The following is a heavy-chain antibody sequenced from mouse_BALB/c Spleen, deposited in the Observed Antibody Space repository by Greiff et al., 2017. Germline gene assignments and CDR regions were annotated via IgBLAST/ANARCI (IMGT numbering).Heavy chain of an antibody. V-gene: IGHV5-9*03. CDR3: ARYAYYGNYGFAY. CDR1: GFTFSSYT. Sequence: EVKVVESGGGLVKPGGSLKLSCAASGFTFSSYTMSWVRQTPEKRLEWVATISSGGGNTYYPDSVKGRFTISRDNATNNLYLQMSSLRSEDTALYYCARYAYYGNYGFAYWGQGTLVTVSA. CDR2: ISSGGGNT. J-gene: IGHJ3*01. D-gene: IGHD2-10*01.